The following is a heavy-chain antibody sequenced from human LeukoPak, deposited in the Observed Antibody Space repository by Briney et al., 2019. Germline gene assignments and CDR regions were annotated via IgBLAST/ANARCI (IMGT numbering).Heavy chain of an antibody. CDR1: GFTFSSYA. D-gene: IGHD3-16*01. J-gene: IGHJ5*02. CDR2: ISGSGGAT. CDR3: ARDQLGLAQRRWPFDP. Sequence: PGGSLRLSCAASGFTFSSYAMSWVRQAPGRGLEWVSVISGSGGATHYADSVKGRFTISRDKSKNAPYLQMNSLRAEDTAVYYCARDQLGLAQRRWPFDPWGQGTLVTVSS. V-gene: IGHV3-23*01.